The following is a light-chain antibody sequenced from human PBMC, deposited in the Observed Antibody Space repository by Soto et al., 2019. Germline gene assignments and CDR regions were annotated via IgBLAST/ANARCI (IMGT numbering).Light chain of an antibody. CDR2: GAS. Sequence: EIVMTQSPATLSVSPGERATVPCRASQSVSSSYLAWYQQKPGQAPRLLIYGASSRATGISDRFSGSGSGTDFTLTISRLEPEDFAVYYCHQYGSSSWTFGQGTKVDIK. V-gene: IGKV3-20*01. CDR1: QSVSSSY. CDR3: HQYGSSSWT. J-gene: IGKJ1*01.